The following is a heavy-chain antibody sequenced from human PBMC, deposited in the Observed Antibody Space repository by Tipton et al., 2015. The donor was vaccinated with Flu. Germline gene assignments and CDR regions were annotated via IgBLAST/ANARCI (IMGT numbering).Heavy chain of an antibody. J-gene: IGHJ6*03. Sequence: TLSLTCTVSGGSISSYYWSWIRQPPGKGLEWIGYIYYSGSTNYNPSLKSRVTISVDTSTSTVYMELSSLRSEDTAVYYCAREAYSSGWYGGFDYYYYMDVWGKGTTVTVSS. CDR1: GGSISSYY. CDR2: IYYSGST. V-gene: IGHV4-59*01. D-gene: IGHD6-19*01. CDR3: AREAYSSGWYGGFDYYYYMDV.